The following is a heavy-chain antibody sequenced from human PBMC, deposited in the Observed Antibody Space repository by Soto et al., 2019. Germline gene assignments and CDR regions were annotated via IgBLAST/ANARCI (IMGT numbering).Heavy chain of an antibody. D-gene: IGHD2-15*01. CDR3: ARRRYCSGGSCYSEGYFDY. CDR2: IYYSGST. Sequence: QVQLQESGPGLVKPSETLSLTCTVSGGSISSYYWSWIRQPPGKGLEWIGYIYYSGSTNYNPSLKSRVTISVDTSKNQFSLKLSSVTAADTAVYYCARRRYCSGGSCYSEGYFDYWGQGTLVTVSS. J-gene: IGHJ4*02. CDR1: GGSISSYY. V-gene: IGHV4-59*08.